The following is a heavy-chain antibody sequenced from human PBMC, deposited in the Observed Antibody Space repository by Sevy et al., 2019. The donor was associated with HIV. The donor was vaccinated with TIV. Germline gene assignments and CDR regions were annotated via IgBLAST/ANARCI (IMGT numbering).Heavy chain of an antibody. V-gene: IGHV3-49*03. Sequence: GGSLRLSCTASGFTFGDYAMSWFRQAPGKGLEWVGFIRSKAYGGTTEYAASVKGRFTISRDDSKSIAYLQMNSLKTEDTAVYYSTRKYYYGSGSYYYYYGMDVWGQGTTVTVSS. D-gene: IGHD3-10*01. CDR3: TRKYYYGSGSYYYYYGMDV. J-gene: IGHJ6*02. CDR2: IRSKAYGGTT. CDR1: GFTFGDYA.